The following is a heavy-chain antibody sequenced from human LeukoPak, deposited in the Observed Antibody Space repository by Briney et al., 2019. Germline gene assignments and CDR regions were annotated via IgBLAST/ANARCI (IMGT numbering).Heavy chain of an antibody. J-gene: IGHJ4*02. V-gene: IGHV3-30-3*01. CDR3: AKVAYYDSSGWVYPAYYFDY. CDR1: GFTFSSYA. CDR2: ISYDGSNK. Sequence: PGGSLRLSCAASGFTFSSYAMHWVRQAPGKGLEWVAVISYDGSNKYYADSVKGRFTISRDNSKNTLYLQMNSLRAEDTAVYYCAKVAYYDSSGWVYPAYYFDYWGQGTLVTVSS. D-gene: IGHD3-22*01.